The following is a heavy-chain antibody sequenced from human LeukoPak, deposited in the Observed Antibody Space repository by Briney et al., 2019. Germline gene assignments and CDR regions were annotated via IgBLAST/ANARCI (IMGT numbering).Heavy chain of an antibody. D-gene: IGHD2-15*01. CDR1: GGSVSSFY. V-gene: IGHV4-59*02. J-gene: IGHJ5*02. CDR3: ARAVLYCSGGSCYSGPWFDP. Sequence: SETLSLTCTVSGGSVSSFYWSWVRQPPGDGLEWIGYIYYSGITNYHPTLKSRVTISVATSQKQLSLKLSSVTAADTAVYYCARAVLYCSGGSCYSGPWFDPWGQGTLVTVSS. CDR2: IYYSGIT.